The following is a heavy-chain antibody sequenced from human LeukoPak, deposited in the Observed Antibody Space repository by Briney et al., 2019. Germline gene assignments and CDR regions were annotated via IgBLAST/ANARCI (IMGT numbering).Heavy chain of an antibody. V-gene: IGHV1-46*03. CDR1: GYTFTNYY. D-gene: IGHD2-2*01. CDR3: ARWDRHCSSTSCYDRDGWFDP. Sequence: ASVKVSCKASGYTFTNYYMHWVRQAPGQGLEWMGIINPSGGSTSYAQKFQGRVTMTRDTSTSTVYMELSSLRSEDTAVYYCARWDRHCSSTSCYDRDGWFDPWGQGTLVTVSS. J-gene: IGHJ5*02. CDR2: INPSGGST.